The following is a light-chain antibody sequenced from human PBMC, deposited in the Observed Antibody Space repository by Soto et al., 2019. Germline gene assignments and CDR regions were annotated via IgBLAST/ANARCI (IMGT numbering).Light chain of an antibody. J-gene: IGLJ1*01. V-gene: IGLV1-51*01. CDR3: GSWDNSLSAYV. CDR2: DDV. Sequence: QSVLTQPPSVSATPGQKVTISCSGSGSNLGRNYVSWYQHLPGSAPKLLIYDDVYRFSGIPDRFSGSKSGTSATLGITGLQDGDEGDYYCGSWDNSLSAYVFGSGTKLTVL. CDR1: GSNLGRNY.